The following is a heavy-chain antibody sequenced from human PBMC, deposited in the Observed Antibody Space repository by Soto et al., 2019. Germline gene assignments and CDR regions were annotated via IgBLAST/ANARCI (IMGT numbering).Heavy chain of an antibody. V-gene: IGHV4-39*01. CDR2: IYYSGST. CDR3: AAGYSSSVDY. CDR1: GGSISSSSYY. Sequence: PSETLSLTCTVSGGSISSSSYYWGWIRQPPGKGLEWIGSIYYSGSTYYNPSLKSRVTISVDTSKNQLSLKMSSVTAADTAVYYCAAGYSSSVDYWGQGTLVTVSS. J-gene: IGHJ4*02. D-gene: IGHD6-13*01.